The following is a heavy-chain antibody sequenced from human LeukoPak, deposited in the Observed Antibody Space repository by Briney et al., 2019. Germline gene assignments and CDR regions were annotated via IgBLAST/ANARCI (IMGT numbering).Heavy chain of an antibody. CDR1: GGIFSSYA. D-gene: IGHD3-22*01. CDR2: IIPIFGTA. Sequence: SVTVSCMACGGIFSSYAISLVRQAPGHGVEWVGGIIPIFGTANYAQKFQGRVTITADESTSTAYMELSSLRSEDTAVYYCARIVVNRPYYGMDVWGQGTTVTVSS. V-gene: IGHV1-69*01. CDR3: ARIVVNRPYYGMDV. J-gene: IGHJ6*02.